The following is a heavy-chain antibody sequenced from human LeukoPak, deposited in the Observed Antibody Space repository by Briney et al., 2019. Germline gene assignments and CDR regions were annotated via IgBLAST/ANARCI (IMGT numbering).Heavy chain of an antibody. CDR3: ARGRVVGATVIGWFDP. CDR2: IYTSGST. V-gene: IGHV4-4*07. CDR1: GGSISSYY. D-gene: IGHD1-26*01. J-gene: IGHJ5*02. Sequence: LETLSLTGTVSGGSISSYYWSWIRQPAGKGLEWIGRIYTSGSTNYNPSLKSRVTMSVDTSKNQFSLKLSSVTAADTAVYYCARGRVVGATVIGWFDPWGQGTLVTVSS.